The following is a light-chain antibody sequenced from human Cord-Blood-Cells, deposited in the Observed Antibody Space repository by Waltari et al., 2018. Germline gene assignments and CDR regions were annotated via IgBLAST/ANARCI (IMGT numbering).Light chain of an antibody. V-gene: IGKV3-20*01. CDR2: GAS. CDR3: QQYGSSPPIT. CDR1: QSVSSSY. J-gene: IGKJ5*01. Sequence: EIVLTQSPGTLSLSPGERATLSCRASQSVSSSYLAWSQQKPGQAPRLLIYGASSRATGIPDRFSGSGSGTDFTLTISRLEPEDFGVYYCQQYGSSPPITFGQGTRLEIK.